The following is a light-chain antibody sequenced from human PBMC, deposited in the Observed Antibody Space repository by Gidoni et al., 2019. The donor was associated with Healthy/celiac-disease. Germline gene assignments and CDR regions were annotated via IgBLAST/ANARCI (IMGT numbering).Light chain of an antibody. CDR3: SAWDSSLSAWV. CDR2: RNN. V-gene: IGLV10-54*01. Sequence: QAGLTQPPSVSKGLRQTATPTCTGNSNNVGNQGAAWLQQHQGPPPKLISYRNNNRPSGISERLSASRSGNTATLTITGLQPEDEADYYCSAWDSSLSAWVFGGGTKLTVL. J-gene: IGLJ3*02. CDR1: SNNVGNQG.